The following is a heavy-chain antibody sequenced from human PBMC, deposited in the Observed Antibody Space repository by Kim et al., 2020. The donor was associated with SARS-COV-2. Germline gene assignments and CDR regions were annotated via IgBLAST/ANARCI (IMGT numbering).Heavy chain of an antibody. CDR1: GGSISYYY. Sequence: SETLSLTCTVSGGSISYYYWSWIRQSPGKGLEWIGYIFYSGTTKYNPSLKSRVTISVDRSKNQLSLRLSSVTAADTAIYYCAREGIMERGIISHYYAMNVWGQGTRVTVPS. J-gene: IGHJ6*02. V-gene: IGHV4-59*13. CDR3: AREGIMERGIISHYYAMNV. CDR2: IFYSGTT. D-gene: IGHD3-10*01.